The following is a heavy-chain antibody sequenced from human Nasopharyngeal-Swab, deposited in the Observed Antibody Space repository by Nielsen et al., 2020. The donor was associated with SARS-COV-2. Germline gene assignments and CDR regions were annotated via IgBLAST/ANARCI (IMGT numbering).Heavy chain of an antibody. CDR1: GFTFDDYA. D-gene: IGHD6-13*01. Sequence: SLKISCAASGFTFDDYAMHWVRQAPGKGLEWVSGISWNSGSIGYADSVKGRFTISRDNAKNSLYLQMNSLRAEDTALYCCAKDMSYSSSWYYFDYWGQGTLVTVSS. J-gene: IGHJ4*02. V-gene: IGHV3-9*01. CDR2: ISWNSGSI. CDR3: AKDMSYSSSWYYFDY.